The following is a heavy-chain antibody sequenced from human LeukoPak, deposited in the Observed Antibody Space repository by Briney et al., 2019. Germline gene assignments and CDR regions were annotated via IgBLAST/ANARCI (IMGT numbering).Heavy chain of an antibody. D-gene: IGHD2-2*01. V-gene: IGHV1-69*13. J-gene: IGHJ6*02. CDR1: GGTFSSHA. CDR2: IIPIFGTA. CDR3: ATPDCSSTSCYVWDYYYGMDV. Sequence: ASVKVSCKASGGTFSSHAISWVRQAPGQGLEWMGGIIPIFGTANYAQKFQGRVTITADESTSTAYMELSSLRSEETAVYYCATPDCSSTSCYVWDYYYGMDVWGQGTTVTVSS.